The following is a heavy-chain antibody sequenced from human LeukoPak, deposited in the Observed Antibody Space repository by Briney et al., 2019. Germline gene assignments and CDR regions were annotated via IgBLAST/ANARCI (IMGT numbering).Heavy chain of an antibody. CDR1: GYTFTGYY. J-gene: IGHJ4*02. V-gene: IGHV1-2*02. CDR3: ARGLLDYSSSSWGY. CDR2: INPNSGGT. D-gene: IGHD6-6*01. Sequence: ASVKVSCKASGYTFTGYYIHWVRRAPGQGLEWMGWINPNSGGTNYAQKFQGRVTMTRDTSISTAYMELSRLRSDGTAVYYCARGLLDYSSSSWGYWGQGTLVTVSS.